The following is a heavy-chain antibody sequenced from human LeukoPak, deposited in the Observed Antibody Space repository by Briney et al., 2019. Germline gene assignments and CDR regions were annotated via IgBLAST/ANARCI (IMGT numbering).Heavy chain of an antibody. CDR2: IRYDGSNK. V-gene: IGHV3-30*02. Sequence: PGGSLRLSCAASGFTFSSYSMNWVRQAPGKGLEWVAFIRYDGSNKYYADSVKGRFTISRDNSKNTLYLQMNSLRAEDTAVYYCAKDRAVLRFLEWPTTHYYYYYMDVWGKGTTVTVSS. CDR1: GFTFSSYS. D-gene: IGHD3-3*01. CDR3: AKDRAVLRFLEWPTTHYYYYYMDV. J-gene: IGHJ6*03.